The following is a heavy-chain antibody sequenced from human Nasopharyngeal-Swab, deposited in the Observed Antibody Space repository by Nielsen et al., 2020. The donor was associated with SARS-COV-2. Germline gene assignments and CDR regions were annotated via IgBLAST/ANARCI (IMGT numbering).Heavy chain of an antibody. Sequence: ASVKVSCKAYGYTFTSYVMRWVRQAPGQSLEWMGWVNAANGNTKYSQKFRDRVTIVRETSAKIAYMELSSLRSEDTAVYYCARDRSVGYCSGGSCYSGFDQWGQGTLVTVSS. CDR2: VNAANGNT. V-gene: IGHV1-3*01. CDR1: GYTFTSYV. D-gene: IGHD2-15*01. CDR3: ARDRSVGYCSGGSCYSGFDQ. J-gene: IGHJ5*02.